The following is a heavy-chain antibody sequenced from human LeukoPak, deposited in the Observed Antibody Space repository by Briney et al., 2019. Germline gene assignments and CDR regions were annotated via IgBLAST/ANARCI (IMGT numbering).Heavy chain of an antibody. Sequence: SETLSLICTVSGGSISSYYWSWIRQPPGKGLEWIGYIYTSGSTNYNPSLKSRVTISVATSKNQFSLKLSSVTAADTAVYHWVRHYYGSGSSPFDYWGQGTLVTVSS. D-gene: IGHD3-10*01. CDR1: GGSISSYY. V-gene: IGHV4-4*09. J-gene: IGHJ4*02. CDR3: VRHYYGSGSSPFDY. CDR2: IYTSGST.